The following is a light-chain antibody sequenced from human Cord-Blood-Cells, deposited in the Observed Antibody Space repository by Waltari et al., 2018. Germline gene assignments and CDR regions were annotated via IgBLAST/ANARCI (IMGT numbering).Light chain of an antibody. V-gene: IGKV2-28*01. Sequence: DIVMTQSPHSLPVTPGEPASISCRSRLSRLHSNGYNYLDWYLQKTGRYPQLLISLGSNRASWVPDRCCSSGSGTDFTLKISSVEAEEVVVFYCMQALQTPWTFGQGTKVEIK. J-gene: IGKJ1*01. CDR3: MQALQTPWT. CDR2: LGS. CDR1: LSRLHSNGYNY.